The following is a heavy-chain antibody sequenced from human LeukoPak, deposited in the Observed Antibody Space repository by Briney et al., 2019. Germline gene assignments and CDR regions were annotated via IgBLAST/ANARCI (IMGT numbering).Heavy chain of an antibody. CDR3: ARGRAGRRIFDY. D-gene: IGHD3-3*02. Sequence: SETLSLTCAVYGGSFSGYYWSWIRQPPGKGLEWIGEINHSGSTNYNPSLKSRVTISVDTSKNRFSLKLSSVTAADTAVYYCARGRAGRRIFDYWGQGTLVTVSS. CDR2: INHSGST. V-gene: IGHV4-34*01. J-gene: IGHJ4*02. CDR1: GGSFSGYY.